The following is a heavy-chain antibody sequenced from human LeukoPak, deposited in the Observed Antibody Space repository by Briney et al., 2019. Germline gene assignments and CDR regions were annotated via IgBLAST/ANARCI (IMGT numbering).Heavy chain of an antibody. V-gene: IGHV3-30*18. J-gene: IGHJ4*02. D-gene: IGHD3-22*01. Sequence: GGSLRLSCAASGFTFSSYGMHWVRQAPGKGLEWVAVISYDGSNKYYADSVKGRFTISRDNSKNTLYLQMNSLRAEDTAVYYCAKDRAITMIVVVSREVDYWGQGTLVTVSS. CDR1: GFTFSSYG. CDR2: ISYDGSNK. CDR3: AKDRAITMIVVVSREVDY.